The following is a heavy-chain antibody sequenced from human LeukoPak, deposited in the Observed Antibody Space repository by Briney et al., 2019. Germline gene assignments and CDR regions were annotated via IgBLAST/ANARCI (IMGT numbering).Heavy chain of an antibody. D-gene: IGHD3-22*01. CDR3: ARQYYYDSSGHSDYFDY. V-gene: IGHV4-31*03. Sequence: SQTLSLTCTVSGGSISSGDYYWSWIRQHPGKGLEWIGYIYYSGSTYYNPSLKSRVTISVDTSKNQFSLKLSSVTAADTAVYYCARQYYYDSSGHSDYFDYWGQGTLVTVSS. J-gene: IGHJ4*02. CDR2: IYYSGST. CDR1: GGSISSGDYY.